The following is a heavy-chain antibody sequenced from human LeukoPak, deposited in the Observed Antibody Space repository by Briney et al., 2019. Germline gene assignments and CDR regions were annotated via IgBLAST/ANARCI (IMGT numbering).Heavy chain of an antibody. CDR1: GYTFTGYY. CDR2: INPNSGGT. Sequence: ASVKVSCKASGYTFTGYYMHWVRQAPGQGLEWMGRINPNSGGTNYAQKFQGRVTMTRDTSISTAYVELCRLRSDDTAVYYCARGRRVGATGRGDFDIWGQGTMVTVSS. D-gene: IGHD1-26*01. CDR3: ARGRRVGATGRGDFDI. J-gene: IGHJ3*02. V-gene: IGHV1-2*06.